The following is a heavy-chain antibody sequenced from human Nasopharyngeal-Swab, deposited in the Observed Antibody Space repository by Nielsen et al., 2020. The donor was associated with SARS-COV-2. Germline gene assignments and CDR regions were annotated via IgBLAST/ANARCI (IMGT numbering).Heavy chain of an antibody. V-gene: IGHV3-23*01. Sequence: GESLKISCAASGFTFSSYAMSWVRQAPGKGPEWVSAISGSGGSTYYADSVKGRFTISRDNAKNSLYLQMNSLRAEDTAVYYCARDVVVVAATGPYYYYYGMDVWGQGTTVTVSS. D-gene: IGHD2-15*01. CDR3: ARDVVVVAATGPYYYYYGMDV. CDR2: ISGSGGST. J-gene: IGHJ6*02. CDR1: GFTFSSYA.